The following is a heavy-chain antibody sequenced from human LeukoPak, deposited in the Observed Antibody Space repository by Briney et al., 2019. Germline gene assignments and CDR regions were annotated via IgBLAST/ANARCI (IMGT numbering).Heavy chain of an antibody. D-gene: IGHD5-12*01. J-gene: IGHJ4*02. V-gene: IGHV3-21*01. CDR2: ITSSSSYI. CDR3: ALIVATIFWAH. CDR1: GFTFSTYN. Sequence: PGGSLRLSCAASGFTFSTYNMNWVRQAPGKGLEWVSSITSSSSYIYYADSVKGRFTISRDNAKNSLYLQMNSLRAEDTAVYYCALIVATIFWAHWGQGTLVTVSS.